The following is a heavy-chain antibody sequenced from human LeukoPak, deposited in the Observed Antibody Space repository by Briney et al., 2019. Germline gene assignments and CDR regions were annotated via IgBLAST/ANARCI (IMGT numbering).Heavy chain of an antibody. Sequence: GASVKVSCTASGYTFTGYYMHWVRQAPGQGLEWMGWINPNSGGTNYAQKFQGRVTMTRDTSISTAYMELSRLRSDDTAVYYCARYCSGGSCYSTRRAFDYWGQGTLVTVSS. V-gene: IGHV1-2*02. CDR2: INPNSGGT. J-gene: IGHJ4*02. CDR3: ARYCSGGSCYSTRRAFDY. D-gene: IGHD2-15*01. CDR1: GYTFTGYY.